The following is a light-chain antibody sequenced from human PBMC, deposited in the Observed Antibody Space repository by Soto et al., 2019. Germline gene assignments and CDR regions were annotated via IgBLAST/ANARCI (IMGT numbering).Light chain of an antibody. CDR2: SNT. CDR1: SSSVGAGYD. V-gene: IGLV1-40*01. J-gene: IGLJ2*01. Sequence: QSVLTQPPSVSGAPGQRVTISCTGSSSSVGAGYDVHWYQHLPGTAPKLLIFSNTNRPSGVPDRFSGSKSGTSVSLAIAGLQAEDEGDYYCQSYDNILSAVVFGGGTKPTVL. CDR3: QSYDNILSAVV.